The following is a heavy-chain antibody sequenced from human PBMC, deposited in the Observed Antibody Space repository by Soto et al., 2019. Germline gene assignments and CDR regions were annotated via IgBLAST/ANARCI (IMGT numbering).Heavy chain of an antibody. CDR2: ISASGSVI. CDR1: GFPFSNCY. D-gene: IGHD6-19*01. Sequence: ESGGGLVKPGGSLRLSCAVSGFPFSNCYMSWIRQAPGKGLEWISYISASGSVIYYADSVQGRFTISRDNAKNSLYLQMNSLRAEDTAVYYCARDSDSGWSLASWGQGTLVTVSS. J-gene: IGHJ4*02. V-gene: IGHV3-11*01. CDR3: ARDSDSGWSLAS.